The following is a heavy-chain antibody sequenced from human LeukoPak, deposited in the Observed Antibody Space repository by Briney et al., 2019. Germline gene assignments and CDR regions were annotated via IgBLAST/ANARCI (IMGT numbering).Heavy chain of an antibody. D-gene: IGHD4-17*01. CDR2: VFYSGTT. CDR1: GGSISSGSYY. J-gene: IGHJ4*02. Sequence: SETLSLTCTVSGGSISSGSYYWGWIRQPPGKGLEWLGTVFYSGTTYYNPSLKSRVTISVDTSKNQFSLALRSVTAADTAVYYCARLDSGDYFFDYWGQGTLVTVSS. V-gene: IGHV4-39*01. CDR3: ARLDSGDYFFDY.